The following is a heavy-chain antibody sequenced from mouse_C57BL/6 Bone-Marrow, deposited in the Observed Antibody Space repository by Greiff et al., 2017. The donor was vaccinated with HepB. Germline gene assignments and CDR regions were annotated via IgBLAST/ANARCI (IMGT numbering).Heavy chain of an antibody. J-gene: IGHJ2*01. CDR3: ARSRWVIFDY. CDR1: GYTFTSYW. CDR2: IHPNSGST. D-gene: IGHD4-1*01. V-gene: IGHV1-64*01. Sequence: QVQLQQSGAELVKPGASVKLSCKASGYTFTSYWMHWVKQRPGQGLEWIGMIHPNSGSTNYNEKFKSKATLTVDKSSSTAYMQLSSLTSEDSAVYYCARSRWVIFDYWGQGTTLTVSS.